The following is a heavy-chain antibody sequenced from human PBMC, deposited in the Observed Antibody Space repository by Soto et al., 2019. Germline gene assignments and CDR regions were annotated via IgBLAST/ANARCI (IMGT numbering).Heavy chain of an antibody. J-gene: IGHJ6*02. Sequence: GSVKVSCKASGYTFTGYYMHWVRQAPGQGLEWMGWINPNSGGTNYAQKFQGWVTMTRDTSISTAYMELSRLRSDDTAVYYCAXEGGSSWSHYYYYGMDVWGQGTTVTVSS. D-gene: IGHD6-13*01. CDR3: AXEGGSSWSHYYYYGMDV. CDR1: GYTFTGYY. CDR2: INPNSGGT. V-gene: IGHV1-2*04.